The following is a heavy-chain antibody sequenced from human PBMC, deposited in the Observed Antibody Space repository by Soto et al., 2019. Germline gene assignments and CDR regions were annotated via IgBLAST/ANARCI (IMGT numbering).Heavy chain of an antibody. CDR2: INPSGGST. J-gene: IGHJ6*02. CDR3: ARDLRDIVVVPADYGMDV. CDR1: GYTFTSYY. Sequence: GASVKVSCKASGYTFTSYYMHWVRQAPGQGLEWMGIINPSGGSTSYAQKFQGRVTMTRDTSTSTAYMELSSLRSEDTAVYYCARDLRDIVVVPADYGMDVWGQGTTVTVSS. V-gene: IGHV1-46*01. D-gene: IGHD2-2*01.